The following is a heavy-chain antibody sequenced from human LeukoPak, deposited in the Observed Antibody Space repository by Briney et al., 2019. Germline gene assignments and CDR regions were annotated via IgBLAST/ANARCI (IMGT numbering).Heavy chain of an antibody. CDR2: INPNSGGT. V-gene: IGHV1-2*02. Sequence: GASVKVPCKASGYTFTGYYMHWVRQAPGQGLEWMGWINPNSGGTNYAQKFQGRVTMTRDTSISTAYMDLSRLRSDDTAVYYCARGGGSSGWYWFDPWGQGTLVTVSS. D-gene: IGHD6-19*01. J-gene: IGHJ5*02. CDR1: GYTFTGYY. CDR3: ARGGGSSGWYWFDP.